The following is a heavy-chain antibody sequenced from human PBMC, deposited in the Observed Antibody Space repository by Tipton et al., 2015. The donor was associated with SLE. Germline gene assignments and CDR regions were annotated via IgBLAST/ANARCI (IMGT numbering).Heavy chain of an antibody. CDR2: VYNSGTS. V-gene: IGHV4-4*07. CDR3: ARPPSYISPSEVLFDS. CDR1: GGSIGNNQ. D-gene: IGHD6-6*01. J-gene: IGHJ4*02. Sequence: TLSLTCTVSGGSIGNNQWSWIRQPAGRGLEWIGRVYNSGTSRYNPSLKSRVVVAMDASKNQVSLKLTSVTAADTAVYYCARPPSYISPSEVLFDSWGQGMLVTVSS.